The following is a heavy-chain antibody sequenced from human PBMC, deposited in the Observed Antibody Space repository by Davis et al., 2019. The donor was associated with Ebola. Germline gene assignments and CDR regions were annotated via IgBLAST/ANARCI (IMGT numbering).Heavy chain of an antibody. Sequence: ASVKVSCKASGYTFTSHYMHWVRHAPGQGLEWMGIINPSGGSTSYAQKFQGRVTMTRDTSISTAYMELSRLRSDDTAVYYCARKPGGVVITTTPAFDYWGQGTLVTVSS. D-gene: IGHD2-15*01. V-gene: IGHV1-46*01. CDR2: INPSGGST. CDR3: ARKPGGVVITTTPAFDY. J-gene: IGHJ4*02. CDR1: GYTFTSHY.